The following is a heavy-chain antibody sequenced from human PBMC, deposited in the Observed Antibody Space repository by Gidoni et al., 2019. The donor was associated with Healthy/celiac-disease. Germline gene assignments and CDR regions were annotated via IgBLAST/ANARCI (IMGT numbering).Heavy chain of an antibody. J-gene: IGHJ6*02. D-gene: IGHD4-17*01. Sequence: QVQLQESGPGLVKPSETLSLTCTVSGGSISSYYWSWIRQTAGKGLDWIGRIYTSGSTNYNPSLKSRVTMSVDTSKNQFSLKLSSVTAADTAVYYCAREGYDYGDWKAPEGGEYYYYGMDVWGQGTTVTVSS. CDR3: AREGYDYGDWKAPEGGEYYYYGMDV. CDR2: IYTSGST. V-gene: IGHV4-4*07. CDR1: GGSISSYY.